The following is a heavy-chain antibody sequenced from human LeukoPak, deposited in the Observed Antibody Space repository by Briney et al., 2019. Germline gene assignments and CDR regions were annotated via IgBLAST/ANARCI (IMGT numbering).Heavy chain of an antibody. CDR3: ARGQMWGVSGWPLFDY. J-gene: IGHJ4*02. V-gene: IGHV4-59*01. CDR1: GGSISSYY. CDR2: IYYSGST. Sequence: PSETLSLTCTVSGGSISSYYWSWIRQPPGKGLEWIGYIYYSGSTNYNPSLKSRVTISVDTSKNQFSLKLSSVTAADTAVYYCARGQMWGVSGWPLFDYWGQGTLVTVSS. D-gene: IGHD6-19*01.